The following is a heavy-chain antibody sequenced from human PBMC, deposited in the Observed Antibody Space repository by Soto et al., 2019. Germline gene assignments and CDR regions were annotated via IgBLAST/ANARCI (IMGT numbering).Heavy chain of an antibody. CDR3: ARPLLPLVGATTGYDAFDI. Sequence: PGESLKISCKGSGYSFTSYWIGWVRQMPGKGLEWMGIIYPGDSDTRYSPSFQGQVTISADKSISTAYLQWSSLKASDTAMYYCARPLLPLVGATTGYDAFDIWGQGTMVT. J-gene: IGHJ3*02. V-gene: IGHV5-51*01. D-gene: IGHD1-26*01. CDR2: IYPGDSDT. CDR1: GYSFTSYW.